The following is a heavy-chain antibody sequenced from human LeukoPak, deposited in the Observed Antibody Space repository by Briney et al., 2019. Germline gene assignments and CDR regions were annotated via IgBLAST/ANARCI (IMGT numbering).Heavy chain of an antibody. CDR1: GFTLSSYS. V-gene: IGHV3-21*01. CDR2: ISSSSSYI. J-gene: IGHJ4*02. CDR3: ARGSGVRYYYGSGICDY. D-gene: IGHD3-10*01. Sequence: GGSLRLFCAASGFTLSSYSMNWVRHAPGKGLEWVSSISSSSSYIFYADSVKGRFTISRENAKHSLYLEVQTQRGEHRGVYYCARGSGVRYYYGSGICDYWGQGTLVTVSS.